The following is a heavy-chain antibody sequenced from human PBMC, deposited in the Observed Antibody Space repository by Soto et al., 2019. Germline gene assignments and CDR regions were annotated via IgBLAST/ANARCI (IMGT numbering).Heavy chain of an antibody. V-gene: IGHV3-48*02. CDR2: ISSSSSTI. CDR3: ARDRGFGELWGSLSYYYGMDV. CDR1: GFTFSSYS. J-gene: IGHJ6*02. Sequence: PGGSLRLSCVASGFTFSSYSMNWVRQAPGKGLEWVSYISSSSSTIYYADSVKGRFTISRDNAKNSLYLQMNSLRDEDTAVYYCARDRGFGELWGSLSYYYGMDVWGQGTTVTVSS. D-gene: IGHD3-10*01.